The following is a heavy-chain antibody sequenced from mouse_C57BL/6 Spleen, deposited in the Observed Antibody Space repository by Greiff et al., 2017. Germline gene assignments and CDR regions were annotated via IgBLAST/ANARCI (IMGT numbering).Heavy chain of an antibody. CDR3: ARLGHYYGSSLGYAMDD. D-gene: IGHD1-1*01. CDR2: IYPGDGDT. J-gene: IGHJ4*01. CDR1: GYAFSSSW. V-gene: IGHV1-82*01. Sequence: QVQLKQSGPELVKPGASVKISCKASGYAFSSSWMNWVKQRPGKGLEWIGRIYPGDGDTNYNGKFKGKATLTADKSSSTAYMQLSSLTSEDAAVYFCARLGHYYGSSLGYAMDDWGQGTSVTVSS.